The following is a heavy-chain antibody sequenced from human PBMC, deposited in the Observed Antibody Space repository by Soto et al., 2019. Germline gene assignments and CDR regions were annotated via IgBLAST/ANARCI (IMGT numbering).Heavy chain of an antibody. V-gene: IGHV4-31*03. CDR1: GASIRSGGYY. CDR2: IYYTGST. CDR3: ARIEMASIK. J-gene: IGHJ4*02. Sequence: SETLSLTCIVSGASIRSGGYYWSWLRQSPGKGLEWIGHIYYTGSTFYSPSLKSRLTISLDTSKNQFSLDLRSVTAADTAMYYCARIEMASIKWGRGTLVTVSS.